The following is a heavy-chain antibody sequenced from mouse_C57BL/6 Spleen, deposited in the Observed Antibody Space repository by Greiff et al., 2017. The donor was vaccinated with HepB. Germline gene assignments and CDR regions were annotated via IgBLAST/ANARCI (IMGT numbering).Heavy chain of an antibody. D-gene: IGHD2-4*01. CDR2: INYDGSST. V-gene: IGHV5-16*01. Sequence: EVKLVESEGGLVQPGSSMKLSCTASGFTFSDYYMAWVRQVPEKGLEWVANINYDGSSTYYLDSLKSRFIISRDNAKNILYLQMSSLKSEDTATYYCARVPDYGAMDYWGQGTSVTVSS. CDR1: GFTFSDYY. J-gene: IGHJ4*01. CDR3: ARVPDYGAMDY.